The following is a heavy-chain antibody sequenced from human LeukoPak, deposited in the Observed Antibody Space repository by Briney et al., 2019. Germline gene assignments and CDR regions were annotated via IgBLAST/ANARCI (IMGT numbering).Heavy chain of an antibody. CDR3: ARSPSGYDVLDYFDY. D-gene: IGHD5-12*01. CDR2: INYDGST. Sequence: PSETLSLTCTVSGASISSYYWSWIRQPPGKGLEWLGYINYDGSTTYNPSLKSRVTISVVTSTNQFSLKLSSVTAADTAVYYCARSPSGYDVLDYFDYWGQGTLVTVSS. CDR1: GASISSYY. V-gene: IGHV4-59*01. J-gene: IGHJ4*02.